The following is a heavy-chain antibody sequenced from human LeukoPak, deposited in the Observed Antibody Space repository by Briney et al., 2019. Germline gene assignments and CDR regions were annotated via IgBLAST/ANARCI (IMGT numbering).Heavy chain of an antibody. CDR1: GYTFTGYY. CDR3: AREGVATIGAGGYYYYGMDV. V-gene: IGHV1-2*02. D-gene: IGHD5-12*01. J-gene: IGHJ6*02. CDR2: INPNSGGT. Sequence: GASVKVSCKASGYTFTGYYMHWVRQAPGQGLERMGWINPNSGGTNYAQKFQGRVTMTRDTSISTAYMELSRLRSDDTAVYYCAREGVATIGAGGYYYYGMDVWGQGTTVTVSS.